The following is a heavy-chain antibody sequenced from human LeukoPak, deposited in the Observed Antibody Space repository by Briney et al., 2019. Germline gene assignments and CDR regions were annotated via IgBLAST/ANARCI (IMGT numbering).Heavy chain of an antibody. D-gene: IGHD2-8*02. CDR2: IAHHGSNK. CDR3: AKDGSWSCTD. J-gene: IGHJ4*02. V-gene: IGHV3-30*02. Sequence: PGGSLRLSCAASGFTFSSYAMHWVCQGPGKGLEWVSYIAHHGSNKYYADSVKCRFTISRDNSKRTLYLQMNNLRADDTAVYYCAKDGSWSCTDWGEGALVTVSS. CDR1: GFTFSSYA.